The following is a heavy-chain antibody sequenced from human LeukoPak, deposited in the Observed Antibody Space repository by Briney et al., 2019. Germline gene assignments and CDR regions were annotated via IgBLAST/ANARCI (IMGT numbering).Heavy chain of an antibody. CDR3: TTPGGYYFDY. V-gene: IGHV3-33*01. Sequence: GGSLRLSCAASGFTFSSYGMHWVRQAPGKGLEWVAVIWYDGSNKYYADSVKGRFTISRDNSKNTLYLQMNSLRAEDTAVYYCTTPGGYYFDYWGQGTLVTVSS. J-gene: IGHJ4*02. CDR2: IWYDGSNK. CDR1: GFTFSSYG. D-gene: IGHD3-16*01.